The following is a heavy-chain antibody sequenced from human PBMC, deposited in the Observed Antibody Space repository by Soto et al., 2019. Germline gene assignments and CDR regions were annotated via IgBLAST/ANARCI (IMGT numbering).Heavy chain of an antibody. CDR1: SDSISSYY. Sequence: QVQLQESGPGLVRPSETLSLTCTVSSDSISSYYWIWIRQSPGKGLEWIGYTDYSGNTNYNPSLKSRVTISGETSKNQFSRRLSSVTAAATAVYYCARAVGDPLYYLDYWGQGTLVTVSS. J-gene: IGHJ4*02. V-gene: IGHV4-59*08. CDR2: TDYSGNT. CDR3: ARAVGDPLYYLDY. D-gene: IGHD6-19*01.